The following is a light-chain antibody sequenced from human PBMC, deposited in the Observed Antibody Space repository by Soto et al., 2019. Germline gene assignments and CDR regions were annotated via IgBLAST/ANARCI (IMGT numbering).Light chain of an antibody. Sequence: EIRMTQSPATLSVSPGDRATLSCRASQSVSSNLAWYQQKPGQTPRLLIYDASTRATGIPARFSGSGSGTEFTLTIDSLQSEDFAVYYCQQYNDWPLTFGGGTKVEIK. CDR1: QSVSSN. CDR3: QQYNDWPLT. V-gene: IGKV3-15*01. CDR2: DAS. J-gene: IGKJ4*01.